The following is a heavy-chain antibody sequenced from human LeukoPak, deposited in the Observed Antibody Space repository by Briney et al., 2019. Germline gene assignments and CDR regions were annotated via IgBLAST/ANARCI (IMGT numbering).Heavy chain of an antibody. D-gene: IGHD6-13*01. CDR1: GGSISSYY. CDR3: ARDKSGQQLD. V-gene: IGHV4-59*01. Sequence: PSETLSLTCTVSGGSISSYYWSWIRQPPGKGLEWIGYIYYSGSTNYNPSLKSRVTISVDTSKNQFSLKLSSVTAADTAVYYCARDKSGQQLDWGQGTLVTVSS. CDR2: IYYSGST. J-gene: IGHJ4*02.